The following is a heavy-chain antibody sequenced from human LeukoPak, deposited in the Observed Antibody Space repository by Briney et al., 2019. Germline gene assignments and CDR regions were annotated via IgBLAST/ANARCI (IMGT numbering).Heavy chain of an antibody. CDR2: IYYNGST. J-gene: IGHJ4*02. V-gene: IGHV4-59*08. CDR1: GGSISRYY. Sequence: PSETLSLTCIVSGGSISRYYWTWIRQPPGKGLEWIGYIYYNGSTNYNPSLKSRVTISVDTSKNQFSLKLNSVTAADTAVYYCARQPRGIAVAGLDYWGQGILVTVSS. D-gene: IGHD6-19*01. CDR3: ARQPRGIAVAGLDY.